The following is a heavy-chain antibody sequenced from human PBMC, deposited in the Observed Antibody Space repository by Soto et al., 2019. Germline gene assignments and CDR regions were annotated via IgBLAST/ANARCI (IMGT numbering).Heavy chain of an antibody. CDR3: VKVSSAWYFDY. D-gene: IGHD6-19*01. CDR1: KFTFSSYA. CDR2: TRNKANSYTT. V-gene: IGHV3-72*01. J-gene: IGHJ4*02. Sequence: SCAASKFTFSSYAMDWVRQAPGKGLEWVGRTRNKANSYTTEYAAPVKGRFTISRDDSKNSLYLQMNSLKTEDTAVYYCVKVSSAWYFDYWGQGILVTVS.